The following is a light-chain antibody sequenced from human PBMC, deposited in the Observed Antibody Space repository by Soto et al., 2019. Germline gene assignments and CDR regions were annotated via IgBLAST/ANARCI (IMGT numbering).Light chain of an antibody. CDR1: QSVSNNY. V-gene: IGKV3-20*01. Sequence: EIVLTQSPGTLSLSPGERATLSCRASQSVSNNYLAWYQQKPGQAPRLLIYGASSRATDIPDRFSGGGSGTDFTLTIIRLEPEDFAVYYCQQYGSSPWTFGQGTKVDI. J-gene: IGKJ1*01. CDR3: QQYGSSPWT. CDR2: GAS.